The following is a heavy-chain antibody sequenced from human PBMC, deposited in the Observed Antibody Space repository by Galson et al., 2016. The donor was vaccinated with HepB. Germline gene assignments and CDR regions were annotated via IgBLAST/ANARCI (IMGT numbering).Heavy chain of an antibody. CDR1: GFTFSDYW. D-gene: IGHD2-15*01. CDR2: ITLDVSGT. Sequence: SLRLSCAVSGFTFSDYWMHWVRQVPGKGLVWVSGITLDVSGTLYADSVRGRFTISRDNAMNTLYLQLNSLRAEDTAVYYCARGSTSPGIDFWGQGTLVTVSS. V-gene: IGHV3-74*01. CDR3: ARGSTSPGIDF. J-gene: IGHJ4*02.